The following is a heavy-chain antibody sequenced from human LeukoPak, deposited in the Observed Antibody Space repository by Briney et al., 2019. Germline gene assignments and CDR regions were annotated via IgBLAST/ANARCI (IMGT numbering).Heavy chain of an antibody. J-gene: IGHJ5*02. CDR3: ARVIPSHYYGSGSYYKFDP. Sequence: PSETLSLTCAVYGGSFSGYYWSWIRQPPGKGLEWIGEINHSGSTNYNPSLKSRVTISVDTSKNQFSLKLSSVTAADTAVYYCARVIPSHYYGSGSYYKFDPWGQGTLVTVSS. V-gene: IGHV4-34*01. CDR1: GGSFSGYY. D-gene: IGHD3-10*01. CDR2: INHSGST.